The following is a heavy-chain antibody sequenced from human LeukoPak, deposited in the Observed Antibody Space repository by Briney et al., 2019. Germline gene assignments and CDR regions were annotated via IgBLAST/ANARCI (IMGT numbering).Heavy chain of an antibody. CDR3: ARVSSWRVRGVIIGYYFDY. V-gene: IGHV4-59*01. D-gene: IGHD3-10*01. CDR1: GGSMGSYY. CDR2: IYYTGPT. Sequence: SETLSLTCTVSGGSMGSYYWTWIRQPPGKGLEWIGYIYYTGPTHYNPSLESRVTLSVDTSNNQFSLRLTSVTAADTAVYYCARVSSWRVRGVIIGYYFDYRGQGTLVTVSS. J-gene: IGHJ4*02.